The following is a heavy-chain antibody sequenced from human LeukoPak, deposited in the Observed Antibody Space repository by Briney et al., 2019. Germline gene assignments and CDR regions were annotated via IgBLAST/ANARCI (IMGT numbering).Heavy chain of an antibody. D-gene: IGHD3-16*01. V-gene: IGHV3-48*01. CDR2: IRSRDGIV. Sequence: GGSLRLSCVASGFTFNAYSMNRARQAPGKGLEWISYIRSRDGIVSYADSVKGRFTISTDTAKSSLFLQMNGLSADDTAVYYCVRDYVYAFDIWGQGTMVTVSS. J-gene: IGHJ3*02. CDR1: GFTFNAYS. CDR3: VRDYVYAFDI.